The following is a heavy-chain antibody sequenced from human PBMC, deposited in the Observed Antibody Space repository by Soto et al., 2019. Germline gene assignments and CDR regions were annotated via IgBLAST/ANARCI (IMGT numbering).Heavy chain of an antibody. J-gene: IGHJ5*02. Sequence: SXGSLILSCTASGFTFSSYAMSWVRQAPGKGLEWVSGISASGGSPYYADSVKGRFSISRDNYKNTLYLQMNSVTAEDTAVYYCVRGGIPRIAKGGAPAWGQGTLVTVSS. CDR1: GFTFSSYA. V-gene: IGHV3-23*01. D-gene: IGHD6-13*01. CDR3: VRGGIPRIAKGGAPA. CDR2: ISASGGSP.